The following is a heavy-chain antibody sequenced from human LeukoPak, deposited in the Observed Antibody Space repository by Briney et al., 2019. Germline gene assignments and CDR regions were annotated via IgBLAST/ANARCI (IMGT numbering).Heavy chain of an antibody. CDR1: SDSISSHS. V-gene: IGHV4-4*07. Sequence: SETLSLTCSVSSDSISSHSWSWIRQPAGKRLEWIGHISPSGNTNYNPSLKSRVTMSVDTSKNHFSLKLTSVTAADTAVYYCARRPYWYFDLWGRGTLVTVSS. J-gene: IGHJ2*01. CDR3: ARRPYWYFDL. CDR2: ISPSGNT. D-gene: IGHD6-6*01.